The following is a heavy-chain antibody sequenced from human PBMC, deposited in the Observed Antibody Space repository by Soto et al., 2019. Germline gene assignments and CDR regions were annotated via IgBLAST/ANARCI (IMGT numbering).Heavy chain of an antibody. CDR1: GFTFSNFW. D-gene: IGHD4-17*01. J-gene: IGHJ4*02. Sequence: EVQLVESGGGLVQPGGSLRLSCAASGFTFSNFWMSWVRQAPGKGLEWVASIKQDGSGKYYVDSVKGRFIISRDNAKNSLSLQMNSLRAEDTAVYYCTTNTVTKVDDYWGQGTLVTVSS. V-gene: IGHV3-7*03. CDR2: IKQDGSGK. CDR3: TTNTVTKVDDY.